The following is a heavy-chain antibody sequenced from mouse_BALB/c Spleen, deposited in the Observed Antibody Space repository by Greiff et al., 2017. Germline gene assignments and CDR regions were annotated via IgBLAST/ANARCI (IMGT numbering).Heavy chain of an antibody. CDR3: TRPTMITTAWFAY. CDR2: IDPSDSYT. Sequence: QVQLQQPGAELVKPGASVKMSCKASGYTFTSYWMHWVKQRPGQGLEWIGVIDPSDSYTSYNQKFKGKATLTVDTSSSTAYMQLSSLTSEDSAVYYCTRPTMITTAWFAYWGQGTLVTVSA. CDR1: GYTFTSYW. D-gene: IGHD2-4*01. J-gene: IGHJ3*01. V-gene: IGHV1S127*01.